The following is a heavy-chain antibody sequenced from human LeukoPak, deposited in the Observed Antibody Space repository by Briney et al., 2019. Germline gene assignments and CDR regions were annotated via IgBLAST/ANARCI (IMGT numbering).Heavy chain of an antibody. J-gene: IGHJ4*02. Sequence: GGSLRLSCTASGFTFGDYAMSWVRQAPGKGLEWVGFIRSKAYGGTTEYAASVKGRFTIPRDDSKRIAYLQMNSLNAEHTAVYYFTREPASVYSSCWYPAYFDYCGEASVVGDPS. CDR3: TREPASVYSSCWYPAYFDY. CDR1: GFTFGDYA. V-gene: IGHV3-49*04. D-gene: IGHD6-19*01. CDR2: IRSKAYGGTT.